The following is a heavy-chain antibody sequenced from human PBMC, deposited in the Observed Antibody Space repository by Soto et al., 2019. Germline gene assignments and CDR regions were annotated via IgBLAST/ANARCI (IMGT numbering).Heavy chain of an antibody. Sequence: SETLSLTCTVSGGSINNHYWSWIRQPPGKGLEWIGYIYYSGTTNYNPSLKGRVTISVDTSKNQFSLKLSSVTAADTAVYYCARVSGQWLVRRFDPWGQGTLVTVSS. D-gene: IGHD6-19*01. CDR2: IYYSGTT. CDR1: GGSINNHY. V-gene: IGHV4-59*11. J-gene: IGHJ5*02. CDR3: ARVSGQWLVRRFDP.